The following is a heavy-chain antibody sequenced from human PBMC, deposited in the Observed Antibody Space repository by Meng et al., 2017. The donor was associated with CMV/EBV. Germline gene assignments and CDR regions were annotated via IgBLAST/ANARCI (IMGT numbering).Heavy chain of an antibody. V-gene: IGHV1-69*05. CDR1: GGTFSSYA. CDR2: IIPIFGTA. CDR3: ARDCSSTSCYRKWYYGMDV. D-gene: IGHD2-2*02. Sequence: SVKVSCKASGGTFSSYAISWVRQAPGQGLEWMGGIIPIFGTANYAQKFQGRVTITTDESTSTAYMELSSLRSEDTAVYYCARDCSSTSCYRKWYYGMDVWGQGTTVTVSS. J-gene: IGHJ6*02.